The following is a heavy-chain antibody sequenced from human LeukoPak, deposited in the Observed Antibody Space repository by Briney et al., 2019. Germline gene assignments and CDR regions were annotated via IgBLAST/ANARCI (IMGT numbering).Heavy chain of an antibody. J-gene: IGHJ4*02. CDR3: ATLGTMVRRYFDY. V-gene: IGHV1-24*01. CDR2: FDPEDGET. D-gene: IGHD3-10*01. Sequence: EASVKVSCKVSGYTLTGLSMHWVRQAPGKGLEWMGGFDPEDGETIYAQKFQGRVTMTEDTSTDTAYMELSSLRSEDTAVYYCATLGTMVRRYFDYWGQGTLVTVSS. CDR1: GYTLTGLS.